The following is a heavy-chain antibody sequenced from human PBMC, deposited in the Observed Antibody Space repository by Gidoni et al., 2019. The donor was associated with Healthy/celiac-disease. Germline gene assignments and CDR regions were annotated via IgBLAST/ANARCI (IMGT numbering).Heavy chain of an antibody. Sequence: QVQLVQSGAEVKKPGSSVKVSCKASGGTFSSHAISWVRQAPGQGLEWMGGIIPIFGTANYAQKFQGRVTITADESTSTAYMELSSLRSEDTAVYYCARRPVLESLPTFGMDVWGQGTTVTVSS. CDR2: IIPIFGTA. CDR3: ARRPVLESLPTFGMDV. J-gene: IGHJ6*02. D-gene: IGHD3-3*01. V-gene: IGHV1-69*01. CDR1: GGTFSSHA.